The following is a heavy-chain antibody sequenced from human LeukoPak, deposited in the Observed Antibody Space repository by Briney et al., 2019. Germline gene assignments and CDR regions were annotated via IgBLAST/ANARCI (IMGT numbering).Heavy chain of an antibody. CDR1: GGSISSSSYY. Sequence: SETLSLTCTVSGGSISSSSYYWGWIRQPPGKGLEWIGSIYYSGSTYYNPSLKSRVTISVDTSKNQFSLKLSSVTAADTAVYYCARDFSYSSSWSTPRNWFDPWGQGTLVTVSS. J-gene: IGHJ5*02. CDR3: ARDFSYSSSWSTPRNWFDP. D-gene: IGHD6-13*01. CDR2: IYYSGST. V-gene: IGHV4-39*07.